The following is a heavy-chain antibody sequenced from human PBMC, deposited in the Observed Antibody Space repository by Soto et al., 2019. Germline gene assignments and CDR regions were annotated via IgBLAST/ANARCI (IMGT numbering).Heavy chain of an antibody. Sequence: QLQLQESGSGLVKPSQTLSLTCAVSGGSISSGGYSGSWIRQPPGKGLEWMGYIYHSGSTYYNPFLKSRVTIPVDRYKNQFSLKLSSVTAAATAVYYCAGADDYGVYGPCAFDLWGQGTMVTVSS. CDR1: GGSISSGGYS. CDR2: IYHSGST. V-gene: IGHV4-30-2*01. D-gene: IGHD4-17*01. J-gene: IGHJ3*01. CDR3: AGADDYGVYGPCAFDL.